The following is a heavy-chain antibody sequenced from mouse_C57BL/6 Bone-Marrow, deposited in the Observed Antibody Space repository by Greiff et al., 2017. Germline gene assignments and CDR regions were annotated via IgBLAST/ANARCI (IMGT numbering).Heavy chain of an antibody. D-gene: IGHD2-5*01. CDR3: ARRGAYYSNYDYAMDY. V-gene: IGHV5-15*01. J-gene: IGHJ4*01. CDR1: GFTFSDYG. Sequence: VKEVASGGGLVQPGGSLKLSGAASGFTFSDYGMAWVRPAPRMGPEVVAFISKLAYSIYDADTVTGRFTISSGNAKNTLYLEMSSLRSEDTAMYYCARRGAYYSNYDYAMDYWGQGTSVTDAS. CDR2: ISKLAYSI.